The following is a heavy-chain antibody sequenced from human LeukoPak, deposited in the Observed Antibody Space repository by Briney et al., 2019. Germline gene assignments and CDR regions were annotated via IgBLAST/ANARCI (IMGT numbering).Heavy chain of an antibody. J-gene: IGHJ5*02. CDR1: GGTFSSYA. CDR2: IIPIFGTA. Sequence: SVKVSCKASGGTFSSYAISWVRQAPGQGLEWMGGIIPIFGTANYAQKFQGRVTITTDESTSTAYMELSSLRSEDTAVYYCARRGFGELSDPGAWFDPWGQGTLVTVSS. V-gene: IGHV1-69*05. CDR3: ARRGFGELSDPGAWFDP. D-gene: IGHD3-10*01.